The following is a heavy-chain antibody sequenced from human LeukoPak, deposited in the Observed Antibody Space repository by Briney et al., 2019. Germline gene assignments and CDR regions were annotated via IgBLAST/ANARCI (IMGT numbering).Heavy chain of an antibody. CDR2: TYYRSKWYN. D-gene: IGHD3-22*01. CDR1: GDSVSSNSVT. Sequence: SQTLSLTCAISGDSVSSNSVTWNWIRQSPSRGLEWLGRTYYRSKWYNDYAVSVKSRITINPDTSKNQFSLQLNSVTPEDTAVYYCARVGYYDSSGYDYGMDVWGQGTTVTVSS. V-gene: IGHV6-1*01. CDR3: ARVGYYDSSGYDYGMDV. J-gene: IGHJ6*02.